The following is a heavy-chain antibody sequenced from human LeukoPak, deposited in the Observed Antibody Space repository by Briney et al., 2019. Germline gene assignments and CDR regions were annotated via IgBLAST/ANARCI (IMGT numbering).Heavy chain of an antibody. CDR3: ARGNSYERYRSDWWVPEPDY. CDR2: ISATGGYI. CDR1: GFTFNNYS. V-gene: IGHV3-21*01. Sequence: PGGSLRLSCAASGFTFNNYSMNWVRQAPGKGLEWVSSISATGGYIYYADSVKGRFTISRDPARKSLSLQMNSLRAEDTAVYYCARGNSYERYRSDWWVPEPDYWGQGTLVSVSS. J-gene: IGHJ4*02. D-gene: IGHD6-19*01.